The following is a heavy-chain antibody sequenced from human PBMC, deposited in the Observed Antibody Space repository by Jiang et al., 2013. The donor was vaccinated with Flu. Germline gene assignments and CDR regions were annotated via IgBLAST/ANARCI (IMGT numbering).Heavy chain of an antibody. CDR1: GFSLSTSGMC. D-gene: IGHD6-6*01. CDR3: ARGQSIAARPTFYYYYYGMDV. Sequence: KPTQTLTLTCTFSGFSLSTSGMCVSWIRQPPGKALEWLARIDWDDDKYYSTSLKTRLTISKDTSKNQVVLTMTNMDPVDTATYYCARGQSIAARPTFYYYYYGMDVWGQGTTVTVSS. V-gene: IGHV2-70*11. CDR2: IDWDDDK. J-gene: IGHJ6*02.